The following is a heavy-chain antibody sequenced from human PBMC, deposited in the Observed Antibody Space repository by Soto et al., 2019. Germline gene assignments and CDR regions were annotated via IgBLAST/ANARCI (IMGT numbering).Heavy chain of an antibody. CDR2: TYYRSKWYN. J-gene: IGHJ5*01. Sequence: SQTLSLTCAISGDSVSTNSATGDWIRQSPSRGLEWLGRTYYRSKWYNDYAVSVKGRITINPDTSNNQLSLQLNSVTPDDTAVYYCASIIGNSWLDSCVQGTLVTVSS. V-gene: IGHV6-1*01. CDR3: ASIIGNSWLDS. CDR1: GDSVSTNSAT.